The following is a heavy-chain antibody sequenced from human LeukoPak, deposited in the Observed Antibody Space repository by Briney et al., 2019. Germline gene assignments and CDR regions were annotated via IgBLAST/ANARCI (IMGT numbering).Heavy chain of an antibody. CDR3: ARWELLLGYYFDY. CDR2: INHSGST. V-gene: IGHV4-34*01. D-gene: IGHD1-26*01. CDR1: GGSFSSYY. Sequence: SETLSLTCAVYGGSFSSYYWSWIRLPPGKGLEWIGEINHSGSTNYNPSLKSRVTISVDTSKNQISLKLSSVTAADTAVYYCARWELLLGYYFDYWGQGTLVTVSS. J-gene: IGHJ4*02.